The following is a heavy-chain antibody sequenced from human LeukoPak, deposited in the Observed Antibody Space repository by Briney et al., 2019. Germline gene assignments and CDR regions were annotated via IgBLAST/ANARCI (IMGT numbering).Heavy chain of an antibody. V-gene: IGHV3-23*01. Sequence: GGSLRLSCAASGFTFSSYAMSWVCQAPGKGPGWVSAISGSGGSTYYADSVKGRFTISRDNSKNTLYLQMNSLRAEDTAVYYCAKAPFLAAAGTVWFDPWGQGTLVTVSS. CDR2: ISGSGGST. CDR1: GFTFSSYA. D-gene: IGHD6-13*01. J-gene: IGHJ5*02. CDR3: AKAPFLAAAGTVWFDP.